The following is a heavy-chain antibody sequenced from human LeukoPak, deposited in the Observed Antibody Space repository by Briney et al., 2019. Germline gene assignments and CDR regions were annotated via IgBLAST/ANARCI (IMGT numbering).Heavy chain of an antibody. V-gene: IGHV3-53*01. CDR1: GFTVSTNS. CDR2: IYSDNT. CDR3: ARRAGAYSHPYDY. Sequence: GGSLRLSCTVSGFTVSTNSMSWVRQAPGKGLEWVSFIYSDNTHYSDSVKGRFTISRDNSKNTLYLQMNGLRGEDTAVYYCARRAGAYSHPYDYWGQGTLVTVSS. J-gene: IGHJ4*02. D-gene: IGHD4/OR15-4a*01.